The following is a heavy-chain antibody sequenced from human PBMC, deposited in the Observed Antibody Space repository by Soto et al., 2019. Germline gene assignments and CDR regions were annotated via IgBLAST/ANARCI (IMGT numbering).Heavy chain of an antibody. J-gene: IGHJ4*02. CDR2: VSFDGSNK. D-gene: IGHD6-13*01. CDR3: ARDQTGITTAGGGRIDH. Sequence: GGSLRLSCAASGVTFSTHAMHWVRQAPGKGLECVAIVSFDGSNKYYADSVKGRFTISRDNSKNTLYLQMSGLTPEDTAFYYCARDQTGITTAGGGRIDHWGQGTLVTVSS. CDR1: GVTFSTHA. V-gene: IGHV3-30-3*01.